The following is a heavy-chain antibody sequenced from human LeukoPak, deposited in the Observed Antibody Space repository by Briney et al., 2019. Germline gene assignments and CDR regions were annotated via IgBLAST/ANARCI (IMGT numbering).Heavy chain of an antibody. CDR2: IIPIFGTA. D-gene: IGHD1-26*01. CDR1: GGTFSSYA. J-gene: IGHJ4*02. Sequence: SVKVSCKASGGTFSSYAISWVRQAPGQGLEWMGGIIPIFGTANYAQKFQGRVTITADKSTSTAYMGLSSLRSEDTAVYYCARGSGSYEDYFDYWGQGTLVTVSS. V-gene: IGHV1-69*06. CDR3: ARGSGSYEDYFDY.